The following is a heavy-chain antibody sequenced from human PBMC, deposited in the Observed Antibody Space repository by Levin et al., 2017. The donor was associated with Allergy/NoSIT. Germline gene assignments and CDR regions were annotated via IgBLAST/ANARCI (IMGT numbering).Heavy chain of an antibody. V-gene: IGHV3-23*01. CDR3: AKSAWSKEWFGGFDY. CDR2: ISGSGGST. J-gene: IGHJ4*02. Sequence: GESLKISCAASGFTFSSYAMSWVRQAPGKGLEWVSAISGSGGSTYYADSVKGRFTISRDNSKNTKYLQMNSLRAEDTAVYYCAKSAWSKEWFGGFDYWGQGTLVTVSS. D-gene: IGHD3-10*01. CDR1: GFTFSSYA.